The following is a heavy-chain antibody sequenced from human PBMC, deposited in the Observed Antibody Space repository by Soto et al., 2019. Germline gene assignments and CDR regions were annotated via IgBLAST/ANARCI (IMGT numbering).Heavy chain of an antibody. V-gene: IGHV1-69*01. D-gene: IGHD1-26*01. Sequence: QVQLVQSGAEVKKPGSSVKVSCKASGGTFSSYAISWVRQAPGQGLEWMGGIIPIFGTANYAQKFQGRVTITADESTSTAYRELSSLRSEDTAVYYCARDGIVGADYYYYGMDVWGQGTTVTVSS. CDR3: ARDGIVGADYYYYGMDV. CDR1: GGTFSSYA. CDR2: IIPIFGTA. J-gene: IGHJ6*02.